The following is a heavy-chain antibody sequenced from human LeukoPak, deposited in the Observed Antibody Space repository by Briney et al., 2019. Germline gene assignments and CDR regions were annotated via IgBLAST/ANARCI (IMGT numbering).Heavy chain of an antibody. CDR1: GYTFTSYG. Sequence: ASVKVSCKASGYTFTSYGISWVRQAPGQGLEWMGWISAYNGNTNYAQKLQGRVTMTTDTSTSTAYTELRSLRSDDTAVYYCARDFCSSTSCYTFSWFDPWGQGTLVTVPS. J-gene: IGHJ5*02. D-gene: IGHD2-2*02. V-gene: IGHV1-18*01. CDR2: ISAYNGNT. CDR3: ARDFCSSTSCYTFSWFDP.